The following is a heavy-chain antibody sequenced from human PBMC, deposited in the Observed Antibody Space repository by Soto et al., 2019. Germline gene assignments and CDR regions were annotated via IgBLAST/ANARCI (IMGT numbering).Heavy chain of an antibody. CDR3: VREEFEHGRGHFNN. J-gene: IGHJ4*02. Sequence: QVLLVESGGGVVQPGGSLRLSCAASGFTFSASVMHWVRQAPGKGLEWMAILSYGAKNKYYADSVKGRITISRDSSESTLYLQMDSLRTEDTAVYYCVREEFEHGRGHFNNWGQGTLVSVSS. CDR2: LSYGAKNK. V-gene: IGHV3-30*03. D-gene: IGHD3-10*01. CDR1: GFTFSASV.